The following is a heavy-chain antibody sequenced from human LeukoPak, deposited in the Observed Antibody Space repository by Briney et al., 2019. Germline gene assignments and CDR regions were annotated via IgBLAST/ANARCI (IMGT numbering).Heavy chain of an antibody. D-gene: IGHD3-10*01. Sequence: GGSLRLSCAASGFTVSGTYMKWVRQAPGKGLEWVSMIYSGDNTYYADSVKGRFTISRDNSKNTLYLQMNSLRAEDTAVYYCAKDRKEMVRGVGFDYWGQGTLVTVSS. J-gene: IGHJ4*02. CDR1: GFTVSGTY. CDR3: AKDRKEMVRGVGFDY. CDR2: IYSGDNT. V-gene: IGHV3-53*01.